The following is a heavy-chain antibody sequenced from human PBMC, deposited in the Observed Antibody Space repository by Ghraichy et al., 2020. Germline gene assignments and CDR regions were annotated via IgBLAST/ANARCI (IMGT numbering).Heavy chain of an antibody. CDR3: AKDQGYSYNYGNY. Sequence: GGSLRLSCAASGFTFSSYAMSWVRQAPGKGLEWVSGISGSGAGTDYADSVKGRFTISRDNSKNTLYLQMNSLRAEDTAVYYCAKDQGYSYNYGNYWGRGTLVTVSS. J-gene: IGHJ4*02. V-gene: IGHV3-23*01. D-gene: IGHD5-18*01. CDR2: ISGSGAGT. CDR1: GFTFSSYA.